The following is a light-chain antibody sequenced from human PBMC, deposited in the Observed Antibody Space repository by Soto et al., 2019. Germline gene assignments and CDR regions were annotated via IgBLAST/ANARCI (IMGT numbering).Light chain of an antibody. CDR1: QAIGNF. CDR2: DAS. Sequence: DIQMTQSPSSLSASVGDRVTVTCQTSQAIGNFLNWYQQKPGKAPALLIYDASNLETGVPSRFSGSGSGTHFTFTISSLQPEDIATYYCQKYDNLHLTFGGGTKVGIK. CDR3: QKYDNLHLT. V-gene: IGKV1-33*01. J-gene: IGKJ4*01.